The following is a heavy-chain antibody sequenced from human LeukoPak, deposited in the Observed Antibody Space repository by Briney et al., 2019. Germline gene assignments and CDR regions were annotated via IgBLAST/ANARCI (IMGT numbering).Heavy chain of an antibody. CDR3: ARGRIARLPYFDY. V-gene: IGHV4-34*01. CDR1: GGSFSGYY. D-gene: IGHD5-18*01. J-gene: IGHJ4*02. CDR2: INHSGST. Sequence: SETLSLTCAVYGGSFSGYYWSWIRQPPGKGLEWIGEINHSGSTNYNPSLKSRVTMSVDTSKNQFSLKLSSVTAADTAVYYCARGRIARLPYFDYWGQGTLVTVSS.